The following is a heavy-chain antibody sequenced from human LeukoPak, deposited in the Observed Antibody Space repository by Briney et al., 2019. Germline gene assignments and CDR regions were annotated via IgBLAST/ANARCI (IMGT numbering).Heavy chain of an antibody. Sequence: GGSLRLSCAASRFTFSSYSMNWVRQAPGKGLEWVSFISTSSSYIYYADSVKGRFTISRDNSKNSLYLQMNSLRAEDTALYYCAKAHVPTMIRGVVSSDWGQGTLVTVSS. CDR2: ISTSSSYI. J-gene: IGHJ4*02. CDR3: AKAHVPTMIRGVVSSD. CDR1: RFTFSSYS. V-gene: IGHV3-21*04. D-gene: IGHD3-10*01.